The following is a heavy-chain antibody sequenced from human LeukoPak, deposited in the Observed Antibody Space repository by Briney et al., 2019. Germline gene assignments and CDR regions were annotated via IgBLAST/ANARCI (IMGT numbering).Heavy chain of an antibody. CDR3: ARIQYSYDDYYYMDV. CDR2: ISSSSYI. J-gene: IGHJ6*03. Sequence: PGGSLRLSCAASGFTFSSYSMNWVRQAQGKGLEWVSSISSSSYIYYADSVKGRFTISRDNAKNSLHLQMNSLRAEDTAVYYCARIQYSYDDYYYMDVWGKGTTVTVSS. CDR1: GFTFSSYS. D-gene: IGHD5-18*01. V-gene: IGHV3-21*01.